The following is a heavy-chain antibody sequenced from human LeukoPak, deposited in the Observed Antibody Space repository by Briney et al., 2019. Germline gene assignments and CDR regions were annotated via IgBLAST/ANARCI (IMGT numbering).Heavy chain of an antibody. J-gene: IGHJ5*02. Sequence: QPGGSLRLSCAASGFTFSSHSMNWVRQAPGKGLEWVPYISSSGGTIYYADSVKGRFTISRDNAKNSLYLQMNSLRDEDTAVYYCARDQCTSSGCNVGSWGQGTLVTVSS. D-gene: IGHD2-2*01. V-gene: IGHV3-48*02. CDR2: ISSSGGTI. CDR1: GFTFSSHS. CDR3: ARDQCTSSGCNVGS.